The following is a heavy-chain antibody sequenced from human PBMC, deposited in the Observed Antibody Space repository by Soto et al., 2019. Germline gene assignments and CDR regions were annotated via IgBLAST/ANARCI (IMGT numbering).Heavy chain of an antibody. CDR2: IYYSGST. J-gene: IGHJ4*01. CDR3: ASSSVIAAAGTGYFDS. D-gene: IGHD6-13*01. V-gene: IGHV4-39*01. Sequence: SETLSLTCTVSGGSIRSSSYYWCWILHPPGKGLEWIGSIYYSGSTYYNPSLKSRVTISVDTSKNQFSLKLSSVTAADTAVYYCASSSVIAAAGTGYFDSWGPEPWSPSPQ. CDR1: GGSIRSSSYY.